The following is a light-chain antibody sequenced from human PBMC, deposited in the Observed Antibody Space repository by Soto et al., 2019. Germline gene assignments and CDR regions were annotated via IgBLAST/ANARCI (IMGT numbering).Light chain of an antibody. J-gene: IGKJ1*01. Sequence: IQMTQSPSTLSGSVGDRVTITYVASQGISSYLGWYQQKPGKAPNLLIYDASTLHSGVPSRFSGSGSGTEFTLTISSLQPDDFATYYCQHYNSYSEAFGQVTKV. CDR1: QGISSY. V-gene: IGKV1-5*01. CDR3: QHYNSYSEA. CDR2: DAS.